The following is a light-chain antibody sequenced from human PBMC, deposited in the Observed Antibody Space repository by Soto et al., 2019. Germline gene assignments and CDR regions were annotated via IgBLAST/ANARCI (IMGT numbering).Light chain of an antibody. V-gene: IGLV2-11*01. Sequence: QSALTQPRSVSGSPGQSVTISCTGTSSDVGGSDYVSWCQHHPGKAPKLVIYDVTKRPSGVPDRFSGSKSGNTASLTISGLQAEDEADYYCASYAGYDVFGTGTKVTVL. J-gene: IGLJ1*01. CDR1: SSDVGGSDY. CDR3: ASYAGYDV. CDR2: DVT.